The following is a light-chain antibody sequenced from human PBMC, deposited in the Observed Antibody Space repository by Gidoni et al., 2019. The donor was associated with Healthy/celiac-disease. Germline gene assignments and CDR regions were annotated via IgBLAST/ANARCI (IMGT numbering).Light chain of an antibody. CDR2: EVS. CDR3: SSYTSSSTLYV. V-gene: IGLV2-14*01. J-gene: IGLJ1*01. CDR1: SSDVGGYNY. Sequence: QSALTQPASASGSPGPSITISCTGTSSDVGGYNYVAWYQQHSGKAPKRMIYEVSNRTSGVSNRFSGSKSGNTASLTISGRQAEDEADYYCSSYTSSSTLYVFGTGTKVTVL.